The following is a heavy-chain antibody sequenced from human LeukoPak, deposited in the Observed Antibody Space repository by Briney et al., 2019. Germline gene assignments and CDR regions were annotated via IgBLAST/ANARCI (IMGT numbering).Heavy chain of an antibody. CDR2: IKLDGSEK. Sequence: GGSLRLSCVASGFTFGKYWMNWVRQAPGKGLEWVANIKLDGSEKNYVDSVKGRFTISRDNTKNSLYLQMNSLRAEDTAVFYCARDQYDTWSRRGNFDSWGQGTLVIVSS. V-gene: IGHV3-7*03. J-gene: IGHJ4*02. CDR1: GFTFGKYW. D-gene: IGHD3-3*01. CDR3: ARDQYDTWSRRGNFDS.